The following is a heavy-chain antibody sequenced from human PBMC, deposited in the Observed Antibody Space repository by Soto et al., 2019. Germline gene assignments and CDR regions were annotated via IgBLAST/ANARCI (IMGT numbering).Heavy chain of an antibody. CDR3: AVFKGGAGGNGY. CDR1: GDSVTGGDYH. J-gene: IGHJ4*02. CDR2: QTGST. Sequence: QVQLQESGPGLIKPSETLSLTCTVSGDSVTGGDYHWTWIRQPPGRGLEWIGQTGSTNYNPSLKSRITISIDTSKNQFSLSLSSVTAAGTAVYYCAVFKGGAGGNGYWGQGTQVTVSS. V-gene: IGHV4-61*08. D-gene: IGHD2-8*02.